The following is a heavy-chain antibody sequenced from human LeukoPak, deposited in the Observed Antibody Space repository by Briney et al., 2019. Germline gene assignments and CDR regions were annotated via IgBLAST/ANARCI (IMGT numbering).Heavy chain of an antibody. CDR3: ARPIHCTSGVCYEY. J-gene: IGHJ4*02. V-gene: IGHV5-51*01. CDR1: GYSFTSYW. D-gene: IGHD2-8*01. CDR2: IYPSGCST. Sequence: PGASLKISCKGSGYSFTSYWNGWVRPMPGKGLERMGIIYPSGCSTKFSPSFKGDVTISADQSIASAYLQWSSLKASDSAMCYCARPIHCTSGVCYEYWGQGTLVTVSS.